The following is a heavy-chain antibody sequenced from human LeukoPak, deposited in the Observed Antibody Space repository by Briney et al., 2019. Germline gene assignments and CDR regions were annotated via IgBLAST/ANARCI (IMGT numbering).Heavy chain of an antibody. CDR1: GYTLTELS. Sequence: ASVKVSCKVSGYTLTELSMHWVRQAPGKGLEWMGGFDPEDGETIYAQKFQGRVTMTEDTSTDTAYMELSSLRSEDTAVYYCATTNVRFLEWLSPFYMDVWGKGTTVTVSS. D-gene: IGHD3-3*01. CDR3: ATTNVRFLEWLSPFYMDV. CDR2: FDPEDGET. J-gene: IGHJ6*03. V-gene: IGHV1-24*01.